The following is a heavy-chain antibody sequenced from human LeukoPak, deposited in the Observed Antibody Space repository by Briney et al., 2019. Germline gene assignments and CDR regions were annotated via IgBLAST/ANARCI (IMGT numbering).Heavy chain of an antibody. D-gene: IGHD3-16*01. V-gene: IGHV1-69*13. CDR3: ARDLGGKLGTFDY. Sequence: SVKVSCKASGGTFSSYAISWVRQAPGQGLEWMGGIIPIFGTANYAQKFQGRVTITADESASTAYMELSSLRSEDTAVYYCARDLGGKLGTFDYWGQGTLVTVSS. CDR2: IIPIFGTA. J-gene: IGHJ4*02. CDR1: GGTFSSYA.